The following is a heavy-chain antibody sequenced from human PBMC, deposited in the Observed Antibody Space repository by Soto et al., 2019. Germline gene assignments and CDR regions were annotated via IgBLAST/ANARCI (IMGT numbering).Heavy chain of an antibody. J-gene: IGHJ4*02. V-gene: IGHV2-5*01. CDR1: GFSLNTSGVG. CDR3: AHANNWDYRTPYYFAY. CDR2: IYGNDDQ. Sequence: QITLKESGPTLVKPTQTLTLTCTFSGFSLNTSGVGVGWVRQPPGKALEWLALIYGNDDQRYNLFLKNSLTITKDTSRDQVVLPMTHVDPVDTATYYCAHANNWDYRTPYYFAYWGQGTLVTVS. D-gene: IGHD1-7*01.